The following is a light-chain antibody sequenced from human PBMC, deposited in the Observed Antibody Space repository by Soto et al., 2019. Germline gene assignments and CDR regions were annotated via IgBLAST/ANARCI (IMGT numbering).Light chain of an antibody. CDR3: QQYDNSVRT. J-gene: IGKJ1*01. CDR1: QSVSTSN. CDR2: GAS. V-gene: IGKV3-20*01. Sequence: IVLTQSPGTLSSSPGERATLSCRASQSVSTSNLAWYQQRPGQAPRLLIYGASRRATGIPDRFSGSGSGTDFTLTISRLEPEDLAVYYCQQYDNSVRTFGQGTKVDIK.